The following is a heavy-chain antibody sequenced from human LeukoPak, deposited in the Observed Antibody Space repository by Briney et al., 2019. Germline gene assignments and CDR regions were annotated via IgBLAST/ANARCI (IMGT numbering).Heavy chain of an antibody. V-gene: IGHV3-23*01. CDR1: GFTFSNYA. CDR2: IGASGGTT. Sequence: PGGSLRLSCAASGFTFSNYAMSWVRQAPGKGLEWVSAIGASGGTTYYADSVKGRFTISRDSSKRTLYLQMNSPSAEDTAVYYCAKGSCSSTSCYGGYYYYGMDVWGQGTTVTVSS. D-gene: IGHD2-2*01. CDR3: AKGSCSSTSCYGGYYYYGMDV. J-gene: IGHJ6*02.